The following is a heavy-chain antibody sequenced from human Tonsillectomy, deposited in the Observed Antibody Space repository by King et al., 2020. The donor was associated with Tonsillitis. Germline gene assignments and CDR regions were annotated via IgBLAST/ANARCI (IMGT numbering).Heavy chain of an antibody. CDR1: GGSISSSNW. V-gene: IGHV4-4*02. CDR2: IYHSGST. Sequence: QLQESGPGLVKPSGTLSLTCAVSGGSISSSNWWSWVRQPPGKGLEWIGEIYHSGSTNYNPSLKSRVNISVDKSKNQFSLKLSSVTAADTAVYYCAREKARIAAARWFDPWGQGTLVTVSS. CDR3: AREKARIAAARWFDP. J-gene: IGHJ5*02. D-gene: IGHD6-13*01.